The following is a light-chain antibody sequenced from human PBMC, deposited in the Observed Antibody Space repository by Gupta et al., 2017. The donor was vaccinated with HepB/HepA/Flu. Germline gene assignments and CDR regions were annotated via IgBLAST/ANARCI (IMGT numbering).Light chain of an antibody. V-gene: IGLV2-14*01. Sequence: HSALPQPASGSGSPGQSITISCTGSSNDIGRHSYVSWYQQYPGGAPKLILSEVTNRPSGVSDRFSGSKSGNTASLTISALQPEDEADYYCSAHASVDFFGTGTHVTVL. CDR3: SAHASVDF. CDR2: EVT. CDR1: SNDIGRHSY. J-gene: IGLJ1*01.